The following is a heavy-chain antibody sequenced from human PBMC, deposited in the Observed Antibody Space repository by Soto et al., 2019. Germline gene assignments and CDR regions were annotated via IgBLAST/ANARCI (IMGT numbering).Heavy chain of an antibody. V-gene: IGHV4-4*02. Sequence: QVQLQESGPGLVKPSGTLSLTCAVSGGSFPSNNWWTWVRQPPGQRMEWIGEIYRTGSTNYNPSLKSRVTISLDKTENQFSLKVTSLTAADTAVYYCASRDTGTSVDYWGQGTLVTVSS. D-gene: IGHD1-7*01. CDR2: IYRTGST. J-gene: IGHJ4*02. CDR1: GGSFPSNNW. CDR3: ASRDTGTSVDY.